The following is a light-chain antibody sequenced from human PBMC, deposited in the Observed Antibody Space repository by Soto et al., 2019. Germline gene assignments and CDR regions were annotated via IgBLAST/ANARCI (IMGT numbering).Light chain of an antibody. CDR3: QQYNSA. Sequence: DIPMTQSPSTLSASVGDRVTITCRASQSISSWLAWYQQKPGKAPKLLIYKASSLESGVPSRFSDSGSGTEFTLTISSLQPDDFATYYCQQYNSAFGQGTKLEIK. CDR2: KAS. J-gene: IGKJ2*01. CDR1: QSISSW. V-gene: IGKV1-5*03.